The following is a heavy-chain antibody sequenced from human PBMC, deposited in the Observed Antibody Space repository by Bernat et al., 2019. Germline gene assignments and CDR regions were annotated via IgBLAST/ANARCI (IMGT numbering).Heavy chain of an antibody. CDR1: GGSISSSSYY. D-gene: IGHD3-16*02. V-gene: IGHV4-39*01. CDR2: IYYSGST. J-gene: IGHJ4*02. Sequence: QLQLQESGPGLVKPSETLSLTCTVSGGSISSSSYYWGWIRQPPGKGLEWIGSIYYSGSTYYNPSLKSRVTISVDTSKNQFSLKLSSVTAADTAVYHCARGLGGVIVMPFDYWGQGTLVTVSS. CDR3: ARGLGGVIVMPFDY.